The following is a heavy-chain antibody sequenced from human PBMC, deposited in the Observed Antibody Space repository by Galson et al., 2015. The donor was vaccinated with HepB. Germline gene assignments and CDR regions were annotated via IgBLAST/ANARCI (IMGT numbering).Heavy chain of an antibody. CDR1: GFTFSSYG. Sequence: SLRLSCAASGFTFSSYGMHWVRQAPGKGLEWVAVISYDGNNKYYTDSVKGRFTISRDNSKNTLYLHMNSLRVEDTAMYYCAKGVYYDFWSGYQAPYYMDVWGKGTTVTVSS. V-gene: IGHV3-30*18. CDR2: ISYDGNNK. CDR3: AKGVYYDFWSGYQAPYYMDV. D-gene: IGHD3-3*01. J-gene: IGHJ6*03.